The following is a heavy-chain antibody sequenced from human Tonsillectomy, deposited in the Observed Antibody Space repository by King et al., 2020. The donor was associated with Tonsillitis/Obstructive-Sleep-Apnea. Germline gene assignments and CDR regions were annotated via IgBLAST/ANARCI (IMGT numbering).Heavy chain of an antibody. Sequence: LQLQESGPGLVKPSETLSLTCTVSGGSIPSRNYSWGWIRQPPGKGLEWIGTIYYVGSTYYNPSLKSRVTVAADTSKNQFSLKLNSVTAADTAVYYCASITIFEVIIHDSFHIWGQGTMVTVSS. D-gene: IGHD3-3*01. CDR3: ASITIFEVIIHDSFHI. J-gene: IGHJ3*02. CDR2: IYYVGST. CDR1: GGSIPSRNYS. V-gene: IGHV4-39*01.